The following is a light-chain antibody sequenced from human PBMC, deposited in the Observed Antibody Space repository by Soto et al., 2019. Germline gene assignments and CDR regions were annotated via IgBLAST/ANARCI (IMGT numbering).Light chain of an antibody. CDR3: QQYNNWPSWT. CDR2: GAS. Sequence: EIVMTQSPATLSVSPGERATLSCRASQSVSSNLAWYQQKPGQAPRLLIYGASTRATGISARFSGSGSGTEFTLTISSLQSEDFAVYYCQQYNNWPSWTFGQGPKVEIK. CDR1: QSVSSN. J-gene: IGKJ1*01. V-gene: IGKV3-15*01.